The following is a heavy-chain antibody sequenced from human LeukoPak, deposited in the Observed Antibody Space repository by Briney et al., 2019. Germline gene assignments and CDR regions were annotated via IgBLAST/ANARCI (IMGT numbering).Heavy chain of an antibody. CDR2: FDPEDGET. CDR3: ATDNDSSGYYMGDAFDI. J-gene: IGHJ3*02. V-gene: IGHV1-24*01. D-gene: IGHD3-22*01. CDR1: GYTLTELS. Sequence: ASVKVSCKVSGYTLTELSMHWVRQAPGKGLEWMGGFDPEDGETIYAQKFQGRVTMTVDTSTDTAYMELSSLRSEVTAVYYCATDNDSSGYYMGDAFDIWGQGTMVTVSS.